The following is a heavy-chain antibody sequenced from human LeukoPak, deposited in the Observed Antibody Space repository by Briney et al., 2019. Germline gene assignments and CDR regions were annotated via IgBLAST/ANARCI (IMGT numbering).Heavy chain of an antibody. CDR1: GYTFTSYD. V-gene: IGHV1-8*01. D-gene: IGHD6-19*01. Sequence: ATVKVSCKASGYTFTSYDINWVRQATGQGLEWMGWMNPNSGNTGYAQKFQGRVTMTRNTSISTAYMELSSLRSEDTAVYYCARGLTQISSGWDDYWGQGTLVTVSS. CDR3: ARGLTQISSGWDDY. J-gene: IGHJ4*02. CDR2: MNPNSGNT.